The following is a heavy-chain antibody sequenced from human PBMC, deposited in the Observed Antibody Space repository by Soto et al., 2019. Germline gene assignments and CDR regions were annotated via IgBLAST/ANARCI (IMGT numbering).Heavy chain of an antibody. Sequence: QVQLVESGGGVVQPGRSLSLSCAASGFTFSHHGMHWVRQAPGKGLEWVAVISYDGSNKYYADSVKGRFTISRDNSKNTLYLQMNSLRAEDTAVYYCARGRDYLGGDFDYWGQGTLVTVSS. D-gene: IGHD3-16*01. CDR1: GFTFSHHG. J-gene: IGHJ4*02. V-gene: IGHV3-30*03. CDR2: ISYDGSNK. CDR3: ARGRDYLGGDFDY.